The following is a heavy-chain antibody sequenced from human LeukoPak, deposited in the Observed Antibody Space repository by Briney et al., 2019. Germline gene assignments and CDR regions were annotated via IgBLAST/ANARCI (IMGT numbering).Heavy chain of an antibody. Sequence: GGSLRLSCAASGFTFSSYTMNWVRQAPGKGLEWVSSISTSISYIYYADSVKGRFTISRDNAKNSLYLQMNSLRAEDTALYYCARDGDTVLTRGYYYYMDVWGKGTTVTVSS. V-gene: IGHV3-21*01. J-gene: IGHJ6*03. CDR3: ARDGDTVLTRGYYYYMDV. D-gene: IGHD4-23*01. CDR1: GFTFSSYT. CDR2: ISTSISYI.